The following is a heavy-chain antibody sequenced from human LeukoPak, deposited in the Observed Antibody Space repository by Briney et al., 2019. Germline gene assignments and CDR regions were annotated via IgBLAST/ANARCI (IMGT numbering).Heavy chain of an antibody. V-gene: IGHV4-39*07. CDR2: IFYSGNT. D-gene: IGHD3-9*01. CDR3: ARDLSFDWFPYYFDY. Sequence: PSETLSLTCTVSSGSVSNSHYYWAWVRQPPGKGLEWLGSIFYSGNTHYNPSLKSPVTISIDTSKNQFSLKVSSVTAADTAIYYCARDLSFDWFPYYFDYWGQGILVTVSS. J-gene: IGHJ4*02. CDR1: SGSVSNSHYY.